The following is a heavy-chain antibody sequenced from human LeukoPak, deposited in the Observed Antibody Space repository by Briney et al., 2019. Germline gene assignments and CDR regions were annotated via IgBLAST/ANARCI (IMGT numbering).Heavy chain of an antibody. J-gene: IGHJ5*02. V-gene: IGHV3-48*02. Sequence: PGGSLRLSCAASGFTFSSYSMNWVRQAPGKGLEWVLYISSSSSTIYYADSVKGRFTISRDNAKNSLYLQMNSLRDEDTAVYYCAREGIVVVPAAILESGNYNWFDPWGQGTLVTVSS. CDR2: ISSSSSTI. CDR1: GFTFSSYS. CDR3: AREGIVVVPAAILESGNYNWFDP. D-gene: IGHD2-2*02.